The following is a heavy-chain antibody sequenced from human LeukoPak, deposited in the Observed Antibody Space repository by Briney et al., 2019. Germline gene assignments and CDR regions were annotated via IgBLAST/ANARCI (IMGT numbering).Heavy chain of an antibody. CDR3: AKGNWRYFDY. V-gene: IGHV3-23*01. CDR1: GLTFSTYV. D-gene: IGHD1-1*01. J-gene: IGHJ4*02. Sequence: GGSLRLSCAASGLTFSTYVMSWVRQAPGKGLEWVSAISGSGGSTYYADSVKGRFTISRDNSKNTLYLQMNSLGADDTAVYYCAKGNWRYFDYWGQGTLVTVSS. CDR2: ISGSGGST.